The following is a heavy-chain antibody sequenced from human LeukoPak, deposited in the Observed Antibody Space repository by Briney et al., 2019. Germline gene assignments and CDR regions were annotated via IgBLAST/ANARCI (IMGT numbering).Heavy chain of an antibody. CDR2: INPNSGGT. CDR3: ARDGDYDFWSGYRNDNWFDP. D-gene: IGHD3-3*01. CDR1: GYTFTGYY. Sequence: ASVKVSCKASGYTFTGYYMHWVRQAPGQGLEWMGWINPNSGGTNYAQKFQGRVTMTRDTPISTAYMELSRLRSDDTAVYYCARDGDYDFWSGYRNDNWFDPWGQGTLVTVSS. V-gene: IGHV1-2*02. J-gene: IGHJ5*02.